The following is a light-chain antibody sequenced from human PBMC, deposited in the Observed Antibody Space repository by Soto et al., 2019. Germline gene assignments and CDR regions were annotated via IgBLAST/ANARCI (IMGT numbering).Light chain of an antibody. J-gene: IGKJ3*01. Sequence: EIVLTQSPATLSLSPGERATLSCRASKRVSSYLAWYQQKPGQAPRLLIYDASNRATGIPARFSGSGSGTDFTLTINSLEPEDFAVYYCQQRSNWPRVTFGPGTKVDIK. CDR1: KRVSSY. CDR3: QQRSNWPRVT. CDR2: DAS. V-gene: IGKV3-11*01.